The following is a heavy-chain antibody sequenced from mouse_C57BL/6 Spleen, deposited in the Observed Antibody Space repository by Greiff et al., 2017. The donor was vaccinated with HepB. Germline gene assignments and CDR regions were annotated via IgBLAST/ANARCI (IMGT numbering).Heavy chain of an antibody. D-gene: IGHD4-1*01. CDR2: IYPGSGST. CDR3: ARWSNWDFDY. Sequence: PGQGLEWIGDIYPGSGSTNYNEKFKSKATLTVDTSSSTAYMQLSSLTSEDSAVYYCARWSNWDFDYWGQGTTLTVSS. V-gene: IGHV1-55*01. J-gene: IGHJ2*01.